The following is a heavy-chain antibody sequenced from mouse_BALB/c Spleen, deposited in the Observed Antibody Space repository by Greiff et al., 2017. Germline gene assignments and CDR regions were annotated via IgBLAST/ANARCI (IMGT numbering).Heavy chain of an antibody. V-gene: IGHV5-9-4*01. CDR2: ISSGGSYT. D-gene: IGHD1-1*01. J-gene: IGHJ4*01. Sequence: EVKLMESGGGLVKPGGSLKLSCAASGFTFSSYAMSWVRQSPEKRLEWVAEISSGGSYTYYPDTVTGRFTISRDNAKNSLYLEMSSLRSEDTAMYYCARDGEVGGNYAMDYWGQGTSVTVSA. CDR1: GFTFSSYA. CDR3: ARDGEVGGNYAMDY.